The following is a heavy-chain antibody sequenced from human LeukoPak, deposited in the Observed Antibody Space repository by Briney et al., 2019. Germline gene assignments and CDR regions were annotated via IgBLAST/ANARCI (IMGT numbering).Heavy chain of an antibody. D-gene: IGHD2-8*01. CDR1: GGTFSSYA. V-gene: IGHV1-69*05. CDR2: IIPIFGTA. CDR3: ARDVMGLIPGYCTNGVCIGAFDI. J-gene: IGHJ3*02. Sequence: GASVKVSCKASGGTFSSYAISWVRQAPGQGLEWMGGIIPIFGTANYAQKFQGRVTITTDESTSTAYMELSSLRSEDTAVYYCARDVMGLIPGYCTNGVCIGAFDIWGQGTMVTVSS.